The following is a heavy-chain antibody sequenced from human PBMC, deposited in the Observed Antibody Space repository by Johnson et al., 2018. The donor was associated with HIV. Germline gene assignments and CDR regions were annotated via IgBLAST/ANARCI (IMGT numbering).Heavy chain of an antibody. CDR2: INWNGGNT. D-gene: IGHD1-26*01. J-gene: IGHJ3*02. V-gene: IGHV3-20*04. CDR3: ARGWVGATLRAFDI. Sequence: VQLVESGGGVVRPGESLRLSCTASGFTFDDYGMSWVRQVPGKGLEWVSGINWNGGNTDFADAVKGRFNVSRDNAKNSLYLQMNSLRAEDTAMYYCARGWVGATLRAFDIWGQGTMVTVSS. CDR1: GFTFDDYG.